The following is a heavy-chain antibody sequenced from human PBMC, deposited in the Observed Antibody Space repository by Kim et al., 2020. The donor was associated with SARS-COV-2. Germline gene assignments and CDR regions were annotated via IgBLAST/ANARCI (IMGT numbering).Heavy chain of an antibody. Sequence: GGSLRLSCAASGFTFDDYAMHWVRQAPGKGLEWVSLISGDGGSTYYADSVKGRFTISRDNSKNSLYLQMNSLRTEDTALYYCAKVSIYDSSGYYSYYYYYGMDVWGQGTTVTVSS. CDR3: AKVSIYDSSGYYSYYYYYGMDV. V-gene: IGHV3-43*02. D-gene: IGHD3-22*01. J-gene: IGHJ6*02. CDR2: ISGDGGST. CDR1: GFTFDDYA.